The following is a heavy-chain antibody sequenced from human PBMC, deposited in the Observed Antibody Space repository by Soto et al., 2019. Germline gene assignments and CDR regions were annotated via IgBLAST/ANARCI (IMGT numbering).Heavy chain of an antibody. CDR1: GFTFSTYA. CDR3: AHPRGYGVFDAYDI. J-gene: IGHJ3*02. D-gene: IGHD4-17*01. V-gene: IGHV3-23*01. Sequence: GSLRLSCEASGFTFSTYAMSWVRQAPGKGLEWVSAISATAGDTYYADSVRGRFTISRDNSMNALYLQMNSLRVEDTAVYYCAHPRGYGVFDAYDIWGQGTMVTV. CDR2: ISATAGDT.